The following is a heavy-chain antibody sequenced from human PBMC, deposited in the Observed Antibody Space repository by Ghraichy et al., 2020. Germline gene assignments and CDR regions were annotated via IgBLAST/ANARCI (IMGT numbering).Heavy chain of an antibody. CDR3: ARDGRPSSWLDFDY. Sequence: GGSLRLSCAASGFTFSSYWMSWVRQAPGKGLEWVANIKQDGSEKYYVDSVRGRFTISRDNAKNSLYLQMNSLRADDTAVYYCARDGRPSSWLDFDYWGQGTLVTASS. V-gene: IGHV3-7*01. CDR2: IKQDGSEK. J-gene: IGHJ4*02. CDR1: GFTFSSYW. D-gene: IGHD6-13*01.